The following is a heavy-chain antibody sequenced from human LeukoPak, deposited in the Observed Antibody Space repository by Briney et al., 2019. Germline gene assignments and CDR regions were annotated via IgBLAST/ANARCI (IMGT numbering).Heavy chain of an antibody. CDR2: ISGSGGST. J-gene: IGHJ6*02. CDR3: AKVDTAIYYYYYGMDV. CDR1: GFTFSSYA. Sequence: PGGSLRLSCAASGFTFSSYAMSWVRQAPGKGLEWVSAISGSGGSTYYADSVKGRFTISRDNSKNTLYLQTDSLRAEDTAVYYCAKVDTAIYYYYYGMDVWGQGTTVTVSS. D-gene: IGHD5-18*01. V-gene: IGHV3-23*01.